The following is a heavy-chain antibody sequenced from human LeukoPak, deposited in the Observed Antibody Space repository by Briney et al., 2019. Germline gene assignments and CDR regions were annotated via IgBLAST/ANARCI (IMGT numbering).Heavy chain of an antibody. CDR3: ARDPGLSYFDY. V-gene: IGHV3-7*01. CDR1: GFTFSSHW. D-gene: IGHD6-19*01. Sequence: GGSLSLSCAAPGFTFSSHWMSWVRQAPGKGLEWVANIKQDGSEKNYVDSVKGRFTIYRGNAKNSLYLQMNSLRAEDTAVYYCARDPGLSYFDYWGQGTLVTVSS. CDR2: IKQDGSEK. J-gene: IGHJ4*02.